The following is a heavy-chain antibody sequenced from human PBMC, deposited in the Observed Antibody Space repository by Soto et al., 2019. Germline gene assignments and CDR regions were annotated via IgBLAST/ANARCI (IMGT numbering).Heavy chain of an antibody. CDR2: IYHSGST. CDR1: GGSITSGSYS. D-gene: IGHD2-15*01. V-gene: IGHV4-30-2*01. J-gene: IGHJ5*02. CDR3: ARGYCSGDGCYPGWFDP. Sequence: LSLTCAVSGGSITSGSYSWGWIRQPPGKGLEWIGYIYHSGSTFYNPSLKSRVTISVDRSKNQFSLKLTSVSAADTAVYYCARGYCSGDGCYPGWFDPWGQGTLVTVAS.